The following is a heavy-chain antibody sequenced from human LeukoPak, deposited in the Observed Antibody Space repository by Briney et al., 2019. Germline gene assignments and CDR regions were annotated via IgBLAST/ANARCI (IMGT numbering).Heavy chain of an antibody. CDR3: ARALGYYDILTGYSRPYYFDY. V-gene: IGHV3-13*01. Sequence: PGGSLRLSCAASGFTFSSYDMPWVRQATGKGLEWVSAIGTAGDTYYPGSVKGRFTIFRENAKNSLYLQMNSLRAGDTAVYYCARALGYYDILTGYSRPYYFDYWGQGTLVTVSS. CDR1: GFTFSSYD. CDR2: IGTAGDT. J-gene: IGHJ4*02. D-gene: IGHD3-9*01.